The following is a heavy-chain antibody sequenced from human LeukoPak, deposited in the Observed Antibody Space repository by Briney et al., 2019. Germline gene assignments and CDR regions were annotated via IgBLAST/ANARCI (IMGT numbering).Heavy chain of an antibody. CDR3: ARAEYGSGSHFDY. CDR1: GFTFSTFA. J-gene: IGHJ4*02. Sequence: GSLRLSCAASGFTFSTFAMNWVRQAPGKGLEWVSYISSSGSTIYYADSVKGRFTISRDNAKNSLYLQMNSLRADDTAVYYCARAEYGSGSHFDYWGQGTLVTVSS. D-gene: IGHD3-10*01. V-gene: IGHV3-48*03. CDR2: ISSSGSTI.